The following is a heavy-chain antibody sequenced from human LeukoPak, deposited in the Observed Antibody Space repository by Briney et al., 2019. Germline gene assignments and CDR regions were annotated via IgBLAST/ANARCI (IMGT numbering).Heavy chain of an antibody. J-gene: IGHJ5*02. V-gene: IGHV1-46*01. CDR2: INPSGGST. D-gene: IGHD2-2*01. CDR3: ARGDIVVVPAGGKFDP. Sequence: ASVKVSCKESGYTFTSYYMHWVRQAPGQGLDWMGIINPSGGSTTYAQKFQGRVTVTRDTSTSTVYMELSSLTSEDTAVYSCARGDIVVVPAGGKFDPWGQGTLVTVSS. CDR1: GYTFTSYY.